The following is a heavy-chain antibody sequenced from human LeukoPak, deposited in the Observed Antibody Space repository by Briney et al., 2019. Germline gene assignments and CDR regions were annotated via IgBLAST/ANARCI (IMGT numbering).Heavy chain of an antibody. J-gene: IGHJ4*02. CDR2: INLDGSEK. CDR1: EFTFIRYW. CDR3: AREANARFDY. D-gene: IGHD1-1*01. Sequence: GGSLRLSCVDSEFTFIRYWMTWARQAPGKGLEWVANINLDGSEKYYVDSVKGRFTIFRDNAKNSLYLQLNSLRAEDTAVYYCAREANARFDYWGQGLLVTVSS. V-gene: IGHV3-7*01.